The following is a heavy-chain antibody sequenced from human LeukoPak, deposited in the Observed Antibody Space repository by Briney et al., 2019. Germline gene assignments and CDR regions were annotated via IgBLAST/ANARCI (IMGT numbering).Heavy chain of an antibody. CDR3: ARGLGVVIQRFGP. V-gene: IGHV4-34*01. Sequence: SETLSLTCAVYGGSFSGYYWSWIRQPPGKGLEWIGEINHSGSTNYNPSLKSRVTISVDTSKNQFSLKLSSVTAADTAVYYCARGLGVVIQRFGPWGQGTLVTVSS. J-gene: IGHJ5*02. D-gene: IGHD3-3*01. CDR1: GGSFSGYY. CDR2: INHSGST.